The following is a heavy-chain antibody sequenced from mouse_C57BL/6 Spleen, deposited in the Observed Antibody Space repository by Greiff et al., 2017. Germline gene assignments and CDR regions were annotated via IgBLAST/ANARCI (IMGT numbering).Heavy chain of an antibody. J-gene: IGHJ1*03. CDR1: GYTFTDYN. V-gene: IGHV1-22*01. Sequence: DVQLQVSGPELVKPGASVKMSCKASGYTFTDYNMHWVKQSHGKSLEWLGYLNPTNGGTSYNQKFKGKATLTVNKSSSTAYMELRSLTSEDSAVYYCARFYDYGSPYWYFDVWGTGATVTVSS. D-gene: IGHD1-1*01. CDR3: ARFYDYGSPYWYFDV. CDR2: LNPTNGGT.